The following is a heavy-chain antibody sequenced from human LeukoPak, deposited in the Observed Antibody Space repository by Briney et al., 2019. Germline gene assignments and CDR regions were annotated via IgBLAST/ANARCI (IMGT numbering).Heavy chain of an antibody. D-gene: IGHD5-18*01. V-gene: IGHV3-33*01. CDR2: IWYDGSNK. J-gene: IGHJ6*02. Sequence: GGSLRLSCAASGFTFSSYGMHWVRQAPGKGLEWVAVIWYDGSNKYYADSVKGRFTISRDNSKNTLYLQMNSLRAEDTAVYYCARGAIQLGSYYYGMDVWGQGTTVTVSS. CDR3: ARGAIQLGSYYYGMDV. CDR1: GFTFSSYG.